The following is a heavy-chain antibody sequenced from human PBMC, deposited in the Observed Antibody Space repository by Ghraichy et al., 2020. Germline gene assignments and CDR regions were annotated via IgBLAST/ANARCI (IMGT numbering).Heavy chain of an antibody. V-gene: IGHV3-33*01. J-gene: IGHJ2*01. CDR2: IWYDGSNK. CDR1: GFTFSSYG. D-gene: IGHD5-24*01. CDR3: ARPLVEMGDWYFDL. Sequence: GGSLRLSCAASGFTFSSYGMHWVRQAPGKGLEWVAVIWYDGSNKYYADSVKGRFTISRDNSKNTLYLQMNSLRAEDTAVYYCARPLVEMGDWYFDLWGRDTLVTVSS.